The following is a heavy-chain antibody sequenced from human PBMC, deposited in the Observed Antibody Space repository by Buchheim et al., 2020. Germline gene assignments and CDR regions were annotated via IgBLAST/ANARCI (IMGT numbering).Heavy chain of an antibody. CDR2: IKQDVSEK. CDR3: ARGGYSYGFPYYYYGMDV. Sequence: EVQLVESGGGLVQPGGSLRLSCAAFGFTFSSYWMSWVRQAPGKGLEWVANIKQDVSEKYYMDSVKGRFTIYRDNAKNSLYLQMNSLRAEDTAVYYCARGGYSYGFPYYYYGMDVWGQGTT. CDR1: GFTFSSYW. J-gene: IGHJ6*02. D-gene: IGHD5-18*01. V-gene: IGHV3-7*01.